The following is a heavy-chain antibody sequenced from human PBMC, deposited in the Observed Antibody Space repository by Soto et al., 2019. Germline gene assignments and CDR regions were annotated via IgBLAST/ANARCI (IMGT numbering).Heavy chain of an antibody. Sequence: VKVSCKVSGYTLTELSMPWVRQAPGKGLEWMGGFDPEDGETIYAQKFQGRVTMTEDTSTDTAYMELSSLRSEDTAVYYCATYGSGSYYFGYRYYYYGMDVWGQGTTVTVSS. CDR2: FDPEDGET. CDR1: GYTLTELS. D-gene: IGHD3-10*01. V-gene: IGHV1-24*01. J-gene: IGHJ6*02. CDR3: ATYGSGSYYFGYRYYYYGMDV.